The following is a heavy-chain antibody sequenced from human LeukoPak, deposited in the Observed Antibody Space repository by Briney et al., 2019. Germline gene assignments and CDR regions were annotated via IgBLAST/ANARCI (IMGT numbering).Heavy chain of an antibody. CDR1: GYTFTGYY. Sequence: GASVKVFCKASGYTFTGYYMHWVRQAPGQGLEWMGWINPNSGGTNYAQKFQGRVTMTRDTSTSTVYMELSSLRSEDTAVYYCARGKHSHHGSRVLNYWGQGTLVTVSS. J-gene: IGHJ4*02. CDR3: ARGKHSHHGSRVLNY. V-gene: IGHV1-2*02. CDR2: INPNSGGT. D-gene: IGHD4/OR15-4a*01.